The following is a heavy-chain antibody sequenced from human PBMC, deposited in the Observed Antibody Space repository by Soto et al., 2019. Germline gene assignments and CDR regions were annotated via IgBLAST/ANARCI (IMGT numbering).Heavy chain of an antibody. CDR1: GFTFSSYA. J-gene: IGHJ4*02. CDR2: IYSGGST. V-gene: IGHV3-53*01. Sequence: GGSLRLSCAASGFTFSSYAMSWVRQAPGKELEWVSVIYSGGSTYYADSVKGRFTISRDNSKNTLYLQMNSLRAEDTAVYYCARSTVSVDSFDYWGQGTLVTVSS. CDR3: ARSTVSVDSFDY. D-gene: IGHD4-17*01.